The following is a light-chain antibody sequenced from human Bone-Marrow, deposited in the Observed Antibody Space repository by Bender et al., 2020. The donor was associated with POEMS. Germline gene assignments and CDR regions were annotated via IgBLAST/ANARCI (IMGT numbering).Light chain of an antibody. CDR3: CSYAGSATWV. CDR2: DVS. CDR1: SSNVGGYDY. J-gene: IGLJ3*02. V-gene: IGLV2-11*01. Sequence: QSALTQPRSVSGSPGQSVTISCTGTSSNVGGYDYVSWYQQHPGKAPKLMIYDVSRRPSGVPDRFSGSKSGNTASLTISGLQPEDEADYYCCSYAGSATWVFGGGTKVTVL.